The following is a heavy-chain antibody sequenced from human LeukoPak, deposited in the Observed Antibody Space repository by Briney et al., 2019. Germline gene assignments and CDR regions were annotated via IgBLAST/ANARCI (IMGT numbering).Heavy chain of an antibody. D-gene: IGHD2-15*01. CDR1: GFTFSSYG. CDR3: AREACSGSCHSDYSDY. CDR2: ISNDGRSI. V-gene: IGHV3-30*03. Sequence: PGGSLRLSCAASGFTFSSYGMHWVRQAPAKGLEWVAVISNDGRSIYYADSVKGRFTISRDNSKNTLYLQVNSLRAEDTAVYSCAREACSGSCHSDYSDYWGLGTLVTVSS. J-gene: IGHJ4*02.